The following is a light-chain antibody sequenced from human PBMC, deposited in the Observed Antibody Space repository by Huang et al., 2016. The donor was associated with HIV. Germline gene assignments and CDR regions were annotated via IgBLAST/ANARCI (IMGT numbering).Light chain of an antibody. Sequence: DIVMTQPPLSLPVTPGGPDSISCRSSQSLLHINGYNYLDWYLQKPGQSPQLLIYFGYNRASGVPDRFSGSGSGTDFTLKISRVEAEDVGIYYCMQAIQSPTCGPGTKVGIK. CDR3: MQAIQSPT. CDR2: FGY. V-gene: IGKV2-28*01. J-gene: IGKJ3*01. CDR1: QSLLHINGYNY.